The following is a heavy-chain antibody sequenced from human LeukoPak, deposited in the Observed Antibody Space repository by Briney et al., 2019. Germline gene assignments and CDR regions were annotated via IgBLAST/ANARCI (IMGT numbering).Heavy chain of an antibody. D-gene: IGHD3-22*01. CDR3: ARDRYDSSGYYLRWFDP. CDR2: IIPIFGTA. V-gene: IGHV1-69*05. CDR1: GGTFSSYA. Sequence: ASVKVSCKASGGTFSSYAISWVRQAPGQGLEWMGGIIPIFGTANYAQKFQGRVTITTDESTSTAYTELSSLRSEDTAVYYCARDRYDSSGYYLRWFDPWGQGTLVTVSS. J-gene: IGHJ5*02.